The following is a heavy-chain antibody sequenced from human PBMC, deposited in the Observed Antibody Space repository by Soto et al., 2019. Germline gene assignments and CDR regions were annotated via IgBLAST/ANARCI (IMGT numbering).Heavy chain of an antibody. V-gene: IGHV1-24*01. CDR1: GYTLTELS. D-gene: IGHD2-2*01. CDR3: ATTPIVVVPAAAYFDY. CDR2: FDPEDGET. Sequence: ASVKVSWKVSGYTLTELSMHWVRQAPGKGLEWMGGFDPEDGETIYAQKFQGRVTMTEDTSTDTAYMELSSLRSEDTAVYYCATTPIVVVPAAAYFDYWGQGTLVTVSS. J-gene: IGHJ4*02.